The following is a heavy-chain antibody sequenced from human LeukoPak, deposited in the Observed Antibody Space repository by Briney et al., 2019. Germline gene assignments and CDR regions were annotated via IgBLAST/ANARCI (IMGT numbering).Heavy chain of an antibody. CDR2: INPNSGGT. V-gene: IGHV1-2*06. CDR1: GYTFTGYY. D-gene: IGHD7-27*01. J-gene: IGHJ4*02. CDR3: ARVGRTGGITDFDY. Sequence: ASVKVSCKASGYTFTGYYMHWVRQAPGQGLEWMGRINPNSGGTNYAQKFQGRVTMTRDTSISTAYMELSRLRSDDTAVYYCARVGRTGGITDFDYWGQGTLVTVSS.